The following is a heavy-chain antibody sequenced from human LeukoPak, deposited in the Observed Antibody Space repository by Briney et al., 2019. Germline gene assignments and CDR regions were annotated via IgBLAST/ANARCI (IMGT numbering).Heavy chain of an antibody. CDR1: GGSINSFY. V-gene: IGHV4-59*01. CDR3: ARTFWGTYIDY. D-gene: IGHD3-16*01. J-gene: IGHJ4*02. CDR2: IHYSGST. Sequence: SETLSLTCTISGGSINSFYWSWIRQPPGKGLEWIGYIHYSGSTNYNPSLKSRVAISLDTSNNQFPLKLSSVTAADTAVYYCARTFWGTYIDYWGQGTLVTVSS.